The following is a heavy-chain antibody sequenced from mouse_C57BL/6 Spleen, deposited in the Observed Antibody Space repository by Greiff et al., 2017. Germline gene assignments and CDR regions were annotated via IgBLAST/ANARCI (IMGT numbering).Heavy chain of an antibody. CDR1: GYTFTSYW. V-gene: IGHV1-50*01. Sequence: VQLQQPGAELVKPGASVKLSCKASGYTFTSYWMQWVKQRPGQGLEWIVEIDPSDSYTNYNQKFKGKATLTVKTSSSTAYMQLSSLTSEDSAVYYCARAFYYYGSSYDYWGQGTTLTVSS. CDR3: ARAFYYYGSSYDY. D-gene: IGHD1-1*01. J-gene: IGHJ2*01. CDR2: IDPSDSYT.